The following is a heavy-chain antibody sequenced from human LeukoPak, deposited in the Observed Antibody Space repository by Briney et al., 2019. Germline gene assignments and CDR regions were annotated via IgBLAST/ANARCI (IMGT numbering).Heavy chain of an antibody. D-gene: IGHD6-19*01. CDR2: MNPNSGNT. Sequence: GASVKVSCKASGYTFTSYDINWVRQATGQGLEWMGWMNPNSGNTGYAQKFQGRVTMTRNTSISTAYMELSSLRSEDTAAYYCARALIAVAGADFDYWGQGTLVTVSS. CDR3: ARALIAVAGADFDY. CDR1: GYTFTSYD. V-gene: IGHV1-8*01. J-gene: IGHJ4*02.